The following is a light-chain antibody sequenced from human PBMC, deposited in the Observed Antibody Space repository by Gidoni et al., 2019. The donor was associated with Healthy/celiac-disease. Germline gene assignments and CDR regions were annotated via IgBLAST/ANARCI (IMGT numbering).Light chain of an antibody. CDR3: QQYGSSHGYT. J-gene: IGKJ2*01. Sequence: ELVLPQSPVTLSLSPGERATLSCRASQSVSSSYLAWYQQKPGQAPRLLIYGASSRATGIPDRFSGSGSGTDFTLTISRLEPEDFAVYYCQQYGSSHGYTFGQGTKLEIK. V-gene: IGKV3-20*01. CDR1: QSVSSSY. CDR2: GAS.